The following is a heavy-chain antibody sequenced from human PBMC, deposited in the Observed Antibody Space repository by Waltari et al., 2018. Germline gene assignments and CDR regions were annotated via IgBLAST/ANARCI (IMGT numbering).Heavy chain of an antibody. CDR3: ATWGRYYYDSSGSQLQH. CDR1: GYTLTELS. J-gene: IGHJ1*01. Sequence: QVQLVQSGAEVKKPGASVKVSCKVSGYTLTELSMHWVRQAPGKGLEWMGGVDPEDGETIDAQKFQGRVTMTEDTSTDTAYMELSSLRSEDTAVYYCATWGRYYYDSSGSQLQHWGQGTLVTVSS. V-gene: IGHV1-24*01. D-gene: IGHD3-22*01. CDR2: VDPEDGET.